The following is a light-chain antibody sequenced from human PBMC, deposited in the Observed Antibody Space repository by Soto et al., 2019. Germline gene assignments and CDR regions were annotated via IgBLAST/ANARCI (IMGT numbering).Light chain of an antibody. CDR1: SSDIGGYNY. CDR2: DVT. V-gene: IGLV2-14*01. J-gene: IGLJ2*01. CDR3: CSYAGSYTLV. Sequence: QSALTQPASVSGSPGQSITISCTGTSSDIGGYNYVSWYQQHPGNAPKLIIYDVTNRPSGVSNRFSGSKSGDTASLTISGLLAEDEADYYCCSYAGSYTLVFGGGTKVTVL.